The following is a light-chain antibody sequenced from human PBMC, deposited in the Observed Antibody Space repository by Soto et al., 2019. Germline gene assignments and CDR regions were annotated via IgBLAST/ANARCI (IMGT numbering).Light chain of an antibody. J-gene: IGKJ2*01. CDR3: QQSNKWPYT. Sequence: IVMTQSPATLSVSPGERATLSCRASQSVSSNLAWYQHKPGQAPRLLFYGASTRAAGIPARFSGGGSGTDFTLTISGLQSEDFAVYYCQQSNKWPYTFGRGPKLGIK. CDR2: GAS. CDR1: QSVSSN. V-gene: IGKV3-15*01.